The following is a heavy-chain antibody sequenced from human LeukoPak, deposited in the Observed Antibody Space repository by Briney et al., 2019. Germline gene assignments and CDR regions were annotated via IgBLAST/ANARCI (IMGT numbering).Heavy chain of an antibody. CDR1: GFTFSSYA. CDR3: ASLFLCYGCSSTADSFDI. Sequence: GGSLRLSCAASGFTFSSYAMHWVRQAPGKGLEWVAVISYDGSSKYYADSVKGRFTISRDNAKNTLYLQMNSLRPEDTAVYYCASLFLCYGCSSTADSFDIWGQGTMVTVSS. D-gene: IGHD6-19*01. CDR2: ISYDGSSK. V-gene: IGHV3-30*04. J-gene: IGHJ3*02.